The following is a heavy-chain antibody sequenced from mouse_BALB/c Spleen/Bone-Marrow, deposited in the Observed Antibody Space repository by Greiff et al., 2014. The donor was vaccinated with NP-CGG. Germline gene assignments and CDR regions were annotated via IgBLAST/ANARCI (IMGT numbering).Heavy chain of an antibody. J-gene: IGHJ1*01. CDR3: ARYYYGSSYEYFDV. Sequence: VKLVESGAELARPGASVKLSCKASGYTFTSYWMQWVKQRPGQGLEWIGAIYPGDGDTRYTQKFKGKATLTADESSSTAYMQLSSLASEDSAVYCCARYYYGSSYEYFDVWGAGTTVTVSS. D-gene: IGHD1-1*01. CDR2: IYPGDGDT. V-gene: IGHV1-87*01. CDR1: GYTFTSYW.